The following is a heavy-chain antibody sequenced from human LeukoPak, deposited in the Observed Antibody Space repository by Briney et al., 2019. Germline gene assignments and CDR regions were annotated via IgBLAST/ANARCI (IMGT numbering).Heavy chain of an antibody. Sequence: SETLSLTCTVSGGSISSSSYYWGWIRQPPGKGLEWIGSIYYSGSTYYNPSLKSRVTISVDTSKNQFSLKLSSVTAADTAVYYCARWGGYCSSTSCSDYWGQGTLVTVSS. CDR2: IYYSGST. D-gene: IGHD2-2*01. V-gene: IGHV4-39*01. CDR3: ARWGGYCSSTSCSDY. J-gene: IGHJ4*02. CDR1: GGSISSSSYY.